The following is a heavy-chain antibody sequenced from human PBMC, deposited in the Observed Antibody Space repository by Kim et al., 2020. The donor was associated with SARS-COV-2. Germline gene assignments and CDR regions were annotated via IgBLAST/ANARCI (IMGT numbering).Heavy chain of an antibody. J-gene: IGHJ6*02. Sequence: GGSLRLSCAASGFTFSSYWMSWVRQAPGKGLEWVANIKQDGSEKYYVDSVKGRFTISRDNAKNSLYLQMNSLRAEDTAVYYCARGVGGDYDPYYYYGMDVWGQGTTVTVSS. CDR1: GFTFSSYW. CDR3: ARGVGGDYDPYYYYGMDV. V-gene: IGHV3-7*01. CDR2: IKQDGSEK. D-gene: IGHD4-17*01.